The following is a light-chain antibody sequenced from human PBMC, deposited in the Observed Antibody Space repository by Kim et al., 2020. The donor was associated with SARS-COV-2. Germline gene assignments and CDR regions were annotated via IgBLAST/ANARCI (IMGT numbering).Light chain of an antibody. CDR2: GAS. J-gene: IGKJ4*01. CDR1: QSVGNN. Sequence: IVMTQSPATLSVSPGERVTLSCRASQSVGNNLAWYQQRPGQAPRLLIYGASTRATDVSDRFSGSGSGTEFTLTIRSLQSDDLAVYHWQQYDDWPLLSFGGGTKVDIK. V-gene: IGKV3-15*01. CDR3: QQYDDWPLLS.